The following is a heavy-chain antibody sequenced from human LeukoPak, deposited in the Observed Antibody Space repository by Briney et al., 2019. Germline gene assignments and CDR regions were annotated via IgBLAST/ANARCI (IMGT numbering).Heavy chain of an antibody. CDR1: GYSFTSYW. CDR2: IYPGDSDT. J-gene: IGHJ3*02. CDR3: ARLRAAAGPPDAFDI. D-gene: IGHD6-13*01. Sequence: GESVKISCKGSGYSFTSYWIGWVRQMPGKGLEWMGIIYPGDSDTRYSPSFQGQVTISADKSISTAYLQWSSLKASDTAMYYCARLRAAAGPPDAFDIWGQGTMVTVSS. V-gene: IGHV5-51*01.